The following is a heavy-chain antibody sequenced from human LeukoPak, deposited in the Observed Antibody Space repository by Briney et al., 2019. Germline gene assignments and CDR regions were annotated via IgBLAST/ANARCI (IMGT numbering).Heavy chain of an antibody. CDR3: ARGTAPYCSGGSCYLNWFDP. V-gene: IGHV4-59*13. CDR2: IYYSGST. J-gene: IGHJ5*02. Sequence: PSETLSLTCTVSGGSISSYYWSWIRQPPGKGLEWIGYIYYSGSTNYNPSLKSRVTISVDTSKNQFSLKLSSVTAADTAVYYCARGTAPYCSGGSCYLNWFDPWGQGTLVTVSS. CDR1: GGSISSYY. D-gene: IGHD2-15*01.